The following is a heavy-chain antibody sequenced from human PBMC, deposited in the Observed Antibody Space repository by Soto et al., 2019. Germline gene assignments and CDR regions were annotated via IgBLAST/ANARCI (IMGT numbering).Heavy chain of an antibody. CDR2: IDPSDSYT. V-gene: IGHV5-10-1*04. CDR1: GYSFTSYW. CDR3: ARLGFNYDFLSGYYNVHRYYGIDV. D-gene: IGHD3-3*01. J-gene: IGHJ6*02. Sequence: GESLKISCKGSGYSFTSYWISWVRQMPGKGLEWMGRIDPSDSYTNYSPSFQGQVTISADKSINSVYLQWSSLKASDTATYYCARLGFNYDFLSGYYNVHRYYGIDVWGQGTTVTVSS.